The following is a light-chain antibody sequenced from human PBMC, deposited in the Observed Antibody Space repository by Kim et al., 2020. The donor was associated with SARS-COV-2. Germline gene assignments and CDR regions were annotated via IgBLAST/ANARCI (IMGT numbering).Light chain of an antibody. J-gene: IGKJ4*01. CDR2: DAS. CDR3: QQRNNWLT. V-gene: IGKV3-11*01. CDR1: QSVNTY. Sequence: SVSPGERATLSCRASQSVNTYLAWYRQKPGQAPRLLIFDASNRATGIPARFSGSGSGTDFTLTISSLEPEDFAVYYCQQRNNWLTFGGGTTVEIK.